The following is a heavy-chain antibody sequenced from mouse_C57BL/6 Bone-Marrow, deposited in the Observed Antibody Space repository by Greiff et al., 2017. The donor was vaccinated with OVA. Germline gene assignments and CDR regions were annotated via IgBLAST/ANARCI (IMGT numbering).Heavy chain of an antibody. J-gene: IGHJ1*03. D-gene: IGHD2-3*01. CDR3: TRRWLLGWYCDV. V-gene: IGHV1-5*01. CDR1: GYTFTSYW. CDR2: IYPGNSDT. Sequence: VQLQQSGTVLARPGASVKMSCKTSGYTFTSYWMHWVKPRPGQGLEWIGAIYPGNSDTSYNQKFKGKAKLTAVTSASTAYMEHSSLTNEDSAVYYCTRRWLLGWYCDVWGTGTTVTVSS.